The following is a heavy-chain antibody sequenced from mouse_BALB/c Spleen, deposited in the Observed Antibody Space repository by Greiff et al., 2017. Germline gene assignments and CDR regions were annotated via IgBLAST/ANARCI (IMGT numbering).Heavy chain of an antibody. CDR2: ISSGSSTI. J-gene: IGHJ4*01. V-gene: IGHV5-17*02. CDR1: GFTFSSFG. D-gene: IGHD4-1*01. CDR3: ARDWDPQYYAMDY. Sequence: DVHLVESGGGLVQPGGSRKLSCAASGFTFSSFGMHWVRQAPEKGLEWVAYISSGSSTIYYADTVKGRFPISRDNPKNTLFLQMTSLRSEDTAMYYCARDWDPQYYAMDYWGQGTSVTVSS.